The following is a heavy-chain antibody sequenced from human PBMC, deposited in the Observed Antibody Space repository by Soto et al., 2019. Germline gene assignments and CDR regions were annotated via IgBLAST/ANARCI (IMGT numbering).Heavy chain of an antibody. CDR2: IYYAGST. D-gene: IGHD3-22*01. CDR1: GGSLSNYY. J-gene: IGHJ4*02. CDR3: ARLGAYYNALDS. V-gene: IGHV4-59*08. Sequence: PSETLSLTCTVSGGSLSNYYWSWTRQPPGKGLKWIGYIYYAGSTTYNPSLKSRVTISLDTSKNQVYLKLDSVTAADTAVYYCARLGAYYNALDSWGQGTLVTVSS.